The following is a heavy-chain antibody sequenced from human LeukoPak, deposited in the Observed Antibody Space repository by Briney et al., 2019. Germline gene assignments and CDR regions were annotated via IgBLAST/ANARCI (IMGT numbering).Heavy chain of an antibody. Sequence: PGGSLRLSCAASGFTFSSYAMHWVRQAPGKGLEGVAFIWPDGSKKYYADSVKGRFTISRDNSKSTLSLQMNSLRPEDTALYFCAKISSSAEPNFDYWGQGTLLTVSS. CDR3: AKISSSAEPNFDY. D-gene: IGHD1-14*01. CDR1: GFTFSSYA. CDR2: IWPDGSKK. V-gene: IGHV3-30*02. J-gene: IGHJ4*02.